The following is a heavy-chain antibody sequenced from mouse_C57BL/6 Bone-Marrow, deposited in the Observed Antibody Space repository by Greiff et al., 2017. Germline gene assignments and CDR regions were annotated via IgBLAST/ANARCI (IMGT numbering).Heavy chain of an antibody. Sequence: EVQVVESGEGLVKPGGSLKLSCAASGFTFSSYAMSWVRQTPEKRLEWVAYISSGGDYIYYADTVKGRFTISRYNARNTLYLQMSSLKSEDTAMDYCTRGVYDGSSPWYFDVWGTGTTVTVSS. CDR1: GFTFSSYA. CDR2: ISSGGDYI. D-gene: IGHD1-1*01. CDR3: TRGVYDGSSPWYFDV. J-gene: IGHJ1*03. V-gene: IGHV5-9-1*02.